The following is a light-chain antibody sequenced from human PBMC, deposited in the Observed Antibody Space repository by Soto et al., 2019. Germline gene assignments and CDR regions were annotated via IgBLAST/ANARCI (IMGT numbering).Light chain of an antibody. Sequence: QSVLTQPRSVSGSPGQSVTISCTGTSRDVGGYKYVSWYQQHPGKAPKLMISDVTKRPAGVPDRFSGSKSGNTASLTISGLQAEDEADYYCCSYAGSYTFYVFGTGTKVTVL. CDR3: CSYAGSYTFYV. CDR2: DVT. V-gene: IGLV2-11*01. CDR1: SRDVGGYKY. J-gene: IGLJ1*01.